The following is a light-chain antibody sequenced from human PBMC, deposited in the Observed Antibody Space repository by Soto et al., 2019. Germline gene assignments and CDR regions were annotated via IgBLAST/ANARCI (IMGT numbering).Light chain of an antibody. V-gene: IGKV1-39*01. CDR1: QSISSY. Sequence: DIQITPSPSSLSASVGDRVTLTFRASQSISSYLNWYQQKPGKAPKLLIYAASSLQSGVPSRFSGSGSGTDFTLTISSLQPEDFATYYCQQSYSTPHTFGQGTRLEI. CDR3: QQSYSTPHT. CDR2: AAS. J-gene: IGKJ5*01.